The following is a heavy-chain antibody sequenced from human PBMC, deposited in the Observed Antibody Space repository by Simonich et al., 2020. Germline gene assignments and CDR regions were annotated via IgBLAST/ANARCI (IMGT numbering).Heavy chain of an antibody. V-gene: IGHV3-7*01. CDR3: ARDREVYGSGSYYNY. J-gene: IGHJ4*02. D-gene: IGHD3-10*01. CDR1: GFTFSSYW. Sequence: EVQLVESGGGLVQPGGSLRLSCAASGFTFSSYWMSRVRQAPGKGLEWWANKKQNGSQKYDVDSVKGRFTISRDNAKNSLYLQMNSLRAEDTAVYYCARDREVYGSGSYYNYWGQGTLVTVSS. CDR2: KKQNGSQK.